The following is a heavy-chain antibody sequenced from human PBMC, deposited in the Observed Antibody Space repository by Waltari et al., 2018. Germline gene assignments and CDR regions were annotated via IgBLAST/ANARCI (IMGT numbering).Heavy chain of an antibody. CDR1: GGSFSGYY. CDR2: INHSGST. D-gene: IGHD6-19*01. Sequence: LQQWGAGLLKPSETLSLTCAVYGGSFSGYYWSWIRQPPGKGLEWIGEINHSGSTNYNPSLKSRVTISVDTSKNQFSLKLSSVTAADTAVYYCARWSAVRAFDLWGRGTLVTVSS. V-gene: IGHV4-34*01. CDR3: ARWSAVRAFDL. J-gene: IGHJ2*01.